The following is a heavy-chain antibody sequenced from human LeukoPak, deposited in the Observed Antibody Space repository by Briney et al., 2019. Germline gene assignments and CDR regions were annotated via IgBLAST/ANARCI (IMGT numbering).Heavy chain of an antibody. D-gene: IGHD5-24*01. J-gene: IGHJ5*02. CDR2: IIPIFGTA. CDR1: GGTFSSYA. CDR3: ARELRDGYNPLHNWFDP. Sequence: ASVKVSCKASGGTFSSYAISWVRQAPGQGLEWMGGIIPIFGTANYAQKFQGRVTITADKSTSTAYMELSSLRSEDTAVYYCARELRDGYNPLHNWFDPWGQGTLVTVSS. V-gene: IGHV1-69*06.